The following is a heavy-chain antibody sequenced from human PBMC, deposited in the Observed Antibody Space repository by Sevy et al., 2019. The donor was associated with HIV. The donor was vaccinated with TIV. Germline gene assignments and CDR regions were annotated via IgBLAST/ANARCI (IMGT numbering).Heavy chain of an antibody. CDR3: ARTGAYADTYVYMYGMEV. CDR1: GFNFRSYW. CDR2: MNQDGSDE. D-gene: IGHD1-26*01. Sequence: GGSLRLSCEASGFNFRSYWMSWVRQAPGKGLEWVANMNQDGSDENYAGSVRGRFTISRDNARNSLYLQMNRLRADDTAVYFWARTGAYADTYVYMYGMEVWGPGTTVTVSS. V-gene: IGHV3-7*03. J-gene: IGHJ6*02.